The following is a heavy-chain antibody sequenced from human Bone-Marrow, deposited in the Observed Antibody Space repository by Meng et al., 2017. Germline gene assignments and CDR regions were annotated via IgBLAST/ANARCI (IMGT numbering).Heavy chain of an antibody. V-gene: IGHV1-69*06. J-gene: IGHJ4*02. CDR2: IIPIFGTS. Sequence: QDQRLDAWRDVKTPWCAVKALCKASGGTFRSYAISWLRHATGQGLEWMGGIIPIFGTSNYAQKFQGRVTITADKSTSTAYMELSSLRSEDTAVYYCARGYCSGGSCYSIDYWGQGTLVTVSS. CDR1: GGTFRSYA. D-gene: IGHD2-15*01. CDR3: ARGYCSGGSCYSIDY.